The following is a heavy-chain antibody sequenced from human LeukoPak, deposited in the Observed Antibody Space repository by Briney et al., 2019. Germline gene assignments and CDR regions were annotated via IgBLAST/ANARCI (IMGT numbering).Heavy chain of an antibody. J-gene: IGHJ4*02. V-gene: IGHV3-11*01. D-gene: IGHD2-2*01. CDR3: ARDRGASWGPIVVVPAAMGTAVDY. Sequence: GGSLRLSCAASGFTFSDYYMSWIRQAPGKGLEWVSYISSSGSTIYYADSVKGRFTISRDNAKNSLYLQMNSLRAEDTALYYCARDRGASWGPIVVVPAAMGTAVDYWGQGTLVTVSS. CDR2: ISSSGSTI. CDR1: GFTFSDYY.